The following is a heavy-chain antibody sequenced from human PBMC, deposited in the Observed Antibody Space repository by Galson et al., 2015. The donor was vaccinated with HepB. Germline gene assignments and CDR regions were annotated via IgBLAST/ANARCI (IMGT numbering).Heavy chain of an antibody. J-gene: IGHJ6*02. D-gene: IGHD3-10*01. CDR2: ISSSSSYI. CDR3: AIGFGELLPYGMDV. CDR1: GFTLSSYS. V-gene: IGHV3-21*01. Sequence: SLRLSCAASGFTLSSYSMNWVRQAPGKGLEWVSSISSSSSYIYYADSVKGRFTISRDNAKNSLYLQMNSLRAEDTAVYYCAIGFGELLPYGMDVWGQGTTVTVSS.